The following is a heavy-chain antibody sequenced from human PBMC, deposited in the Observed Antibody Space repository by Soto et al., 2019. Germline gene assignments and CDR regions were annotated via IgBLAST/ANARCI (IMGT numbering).Heavy chain of an antibody. V-gene: IGHV3-21*01. CDR2: ISSSSSYI. D-gene: IGHD2-8*02. CDR3: VRDPQYCTGGACYGFDF. Sequence: GSLRLSCAASGFTFSSYSMNWVRQAPGKGLEWVSSISSSSSYIYYADSVKGRFTISRDNAQNSLYLQMNSLRAEDTAVYYCVRDPQYCTGGACYGFDFWGQGTLVTVSS. J-gene: IGHJ4*02. CDR1: GFTFSSYS.